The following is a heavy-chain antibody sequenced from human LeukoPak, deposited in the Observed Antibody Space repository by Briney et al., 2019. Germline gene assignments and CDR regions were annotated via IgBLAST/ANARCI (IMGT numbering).Heavy chain of an antibody. CDR3: ARVRGDYWGFYYYYMDV. D-gene: IGHD4-17*01. CDR1: GGSISSSSYY. V-gene: IGHV4-39*07. J-gene: IGHJ6*03. Sequence: SETLSLTCTVSGGSISSSSYYWGWIRQPPGKGLEWIGSIYYSGSTYYNPSLKSRVTISVDTFKNQFSLKLSSVTAADTAVYYCARVRGDYWGFYYYYMDVWGKGTTVTVSS. CDR2: IYYSGST.